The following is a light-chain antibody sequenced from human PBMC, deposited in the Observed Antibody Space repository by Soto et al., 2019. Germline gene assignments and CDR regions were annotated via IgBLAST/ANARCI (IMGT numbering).Light chain of an antibody. CDR3: QQLNHYPLT. CDR1: QGSPTY. CDR2: GVS. V-gene: IGKV1-9*01. J-gene: IGKJ5*01. Sequence: DIQLTQTPSFLSASVGDRVTVTCRASQGSPTYLAWYQQKPGKAPRLLIYGVSTLQSGVPSRFSGAGSGTEFTLTITSLQPEDSAIYYCQQLNHYPLTFGQGTRLETK.